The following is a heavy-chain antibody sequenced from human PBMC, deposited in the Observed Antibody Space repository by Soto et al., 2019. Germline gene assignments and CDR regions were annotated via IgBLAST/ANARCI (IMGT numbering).Heavy chain of an antibody. V-gene: IGHV4-59*01. J-gene: IGHJ3*02. Sequence: PSETLSLTCTDSGGSISSYYWSWIRQPPGKGLEWIGYIYYSGSTNYNPSLKSRVTISVDTSKNQFSLKLSSVTAADTAVYYCARGTDDFWSGYSAAFDIWGQGTMVTVSS. CDR1: GGSISSYY. D-gene: IGHD3-3*01. CDR2: IYYSGST. CDR3: ARGTDDFWSGYSAAFDI.